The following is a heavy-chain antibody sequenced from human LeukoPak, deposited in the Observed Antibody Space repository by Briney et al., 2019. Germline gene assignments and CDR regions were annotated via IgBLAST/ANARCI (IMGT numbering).Heavy chain of an antibody. CDR3: ARVSAAAAGAFDY. V-gene: IGHV1-69*06. CDR1: GGTFSSYA. J-gene: IGHJ4*02. D-gene: IGHD6-13*01. CDR2: IIPIFGTA. Sequence: ASVKVSYKASGGTFSSYAMSWVRQAPGQGLEWMGGIIPIFGTANYAQKFQGRVTITADKSTSTAYMELSSPRSEDTAVYYCARVSAAAAGAFDYWGQGTLVTVSS.